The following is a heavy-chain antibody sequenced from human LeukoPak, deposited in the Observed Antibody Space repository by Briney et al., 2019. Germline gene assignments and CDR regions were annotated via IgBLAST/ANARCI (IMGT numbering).Heavy chain of an antibody. CDR3: VREDAHTYYFDF. J-gene: IGHJ4*02. CDR2: IKSTGDTT. CDR1: GYTFTDDY. D-gene: IGHD2-2*01. V-gene: IGHV1-46*01. Sequence: ASVKVSCKASGYTFTDDYMHWVRQAPGQGLEWVAIIKSTGDTTVYAQKFQGRVTVTRDTSTSTVYMDLSSLSSEDTAVYYCVREDAHTYYFDFWGPGTLVTVSS.